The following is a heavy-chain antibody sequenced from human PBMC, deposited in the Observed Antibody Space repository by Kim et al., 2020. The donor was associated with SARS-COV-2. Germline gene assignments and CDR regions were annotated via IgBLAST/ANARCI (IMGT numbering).Heavy chain of an antibody. Sequence: SETLSLTCTVSGGSISSYYWSWIRQPPGKGLEWIGYIYYSGSTNYNPSLKSRVTISVDTSKNQFSLKLSSVTAADTAVYYCATGYGDSNFDYWGQGTLVTVSS. V-gene: IGHV4-59*01. CDR2: IYYSGST. CDR1: GGSISSYY. CDR3: ATGYGDSNFDY. D-gene: IGHD4-17*01. J-gene: IGHJ4*02.